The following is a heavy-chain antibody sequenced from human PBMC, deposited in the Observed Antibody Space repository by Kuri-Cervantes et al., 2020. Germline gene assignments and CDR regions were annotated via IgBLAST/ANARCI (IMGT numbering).Heavy chain of an antibody. V-gene: IGHV3-21*04. CDR1: GFTFSTFS. CDR3: AKAPERNYYYGMDV. CDR2: ISSSSSYI. J-gene: IGHJ6*02. Sequence: GESLKISCAASGFTFSTFSMNWVRQAPGKGLEWVSSISSSSSYIYYADSVKGRFTISRDNAKNSLYLQMYSLRAEDTALYYCAKAPERNYYYGMDVWGQGTTVTVSS.